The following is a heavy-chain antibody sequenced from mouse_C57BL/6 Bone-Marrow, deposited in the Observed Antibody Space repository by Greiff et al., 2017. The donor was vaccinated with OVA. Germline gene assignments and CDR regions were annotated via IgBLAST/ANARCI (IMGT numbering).Heavy chain of an antibody. CDR3: ARDTYYYGSSWFAY. Sequence: EVQLQQSGPGLVKPSQSLSLTCSVTGYSITSGYYWNWIRQFPGNKLEWMGYISYDGSNNYNPSLKNRITITRDTSKNQFFLKLNTVTTEDTATYYCARDTYYYGSSWFAYWGQGTLVTVSA. CDR2: ISYDGSN. J-gene: IGHJ3*01. CDR1: GYSITSGYY. D-gene: IGHD1-1*01. V-gene: IGHV3-6*01.